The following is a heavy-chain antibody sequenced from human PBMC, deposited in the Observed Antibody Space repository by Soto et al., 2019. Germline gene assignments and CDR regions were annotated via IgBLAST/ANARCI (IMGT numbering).Heavy chain of an antibody. J-gene: IGHJ6*02. CDR3: ASSIVVVTAIPGYYYYDGMDV. D-gene: IGHD2-21*02. V-gene: IGHV1-69*01. CDR2: IIPIFGTA. CDR1: GGTFSSYA. Sequence: QVQLVQSGAEVKKPGSSVKVSCKASGGTFSSYAISWVRQAPGQGLEGMGGIIPIFGTANYAQKFQGRVTITADESTSTAYMELSSLRSEDTAVYYCASSIVVVTAIPGYYYYDGMDVWGQGTTVTVSS.